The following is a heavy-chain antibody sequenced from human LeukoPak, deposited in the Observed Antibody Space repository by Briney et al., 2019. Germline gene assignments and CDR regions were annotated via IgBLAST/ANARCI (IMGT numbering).Heavy chain of an antibody. CDR1: GFTFSSYW. CDR3: AKPVIPSAYQGTYYMDV. D-gene: IGHD3-16*01. CDR2: IKQDGSEK. V-gene: IGHV3-7*01. J-gene: IGHJ6*03. Sequence: GGSLRLSCAASGFTFSSYWMSWVRQAPGKGLEWVANIKQDGSEKYYVDSVKGRFTISRDNAKNSLYLQMNSLRAEDTALYYCAKPVIPSAYQGTYYMDVWGRGTTVTVSS.